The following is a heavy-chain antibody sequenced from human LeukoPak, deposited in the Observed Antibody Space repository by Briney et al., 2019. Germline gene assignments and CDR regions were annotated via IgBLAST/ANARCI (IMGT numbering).Heavy chain of an antibody. J-gene: IGHJ4*02. CDR2: INPNSGGT. D-gene: IGHD4-17*01. V-gene: IGHV1-2*02. CDR1: GYTFTGYY. CDR3: ARARGDDYGDYGALGY. Sequence: ASVKVSCKASGYTFTGYYMHWVRQAPGQGLEWMGWINPNSGGTNYAQKFQGRVTMTRDASNSTAYMELSRLRSDDTAVYYCARARGDDYGDYGALGYWGQGTLVTVSS.